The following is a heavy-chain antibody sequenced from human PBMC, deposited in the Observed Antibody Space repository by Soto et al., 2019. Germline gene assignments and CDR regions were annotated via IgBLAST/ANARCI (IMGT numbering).Heavy chain of an antibody. CDR3: ARDPNWGDYYYYYYMDV. CDR2: TYYRSKWYN. Sequence: SQTLSLTCAISGDSVSSNSAAWNWIRQSPSRGLEWLGRTYYRSKWYNDYAVSVKSRITINPDTSKNQFSLQLNSVTPEDTAVYYCARDPNWGDYYYYYYMDVWGKGTTVTVSS. CDR1: GDSVSSNSAA. V-gene: IGHV6-1*01. J-gene: IGHJ6*03. D-gene: IGHD7-27*01.